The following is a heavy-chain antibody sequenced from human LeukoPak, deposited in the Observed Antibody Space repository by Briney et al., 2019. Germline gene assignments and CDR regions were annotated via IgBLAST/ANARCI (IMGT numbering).Heavy chain of an antibody. J-gene: IGHJ3*02. CDR2: IRYDGSNK. V-gene: IGHV3-30*02. CDR1: GFTFSSYG. D-gene: IGHD1-26*01. CDR3: AKDENIGGYQGVFDAFDI. Sequence: GGSLRPSCAASGFTFSSYGMHWVRQAPGKGLEWVAFIRYDGSNKYYADSVKGRFTISRDNSKNTLYLQMNSLRAEDTAVYYCAKDENIGGYQGVFDAFDIWGQGTMVTVSS.